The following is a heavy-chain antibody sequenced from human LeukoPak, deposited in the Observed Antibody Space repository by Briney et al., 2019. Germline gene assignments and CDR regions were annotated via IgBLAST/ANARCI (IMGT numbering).Heavy chain of an antibody. Sequence: GGSLRLSCAASGFTFSSYAMNWVRQAPGKGLEWVSVISDTGVGTYYADSVKGRFTISRDNSRDTLYLQMNSLRADDTAVYYCAKGVTGTRAFDIWGQGTMVTVSS. CDR3: AKGVTGTRAFDI. V-gene: IGHV3-23*01. CDR2: ISDTGVGT. J-gene: IGHJ3*02. D-gene: IGHD1-7*01. CDR1: GFTFSSYA.